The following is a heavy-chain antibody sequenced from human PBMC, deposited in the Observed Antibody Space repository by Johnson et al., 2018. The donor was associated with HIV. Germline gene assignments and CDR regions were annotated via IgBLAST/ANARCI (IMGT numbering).Heavy chain of an antibody. V-gene: IGHV3-7*01. J-gene: IGHJ3*01. Sequence: VQLVESGGGVVQPGRSLRLSCAASGFTLSSYGMHWVRQAPGKGLEWVANIKQDGSEKYYVDSVKGRFTISRDNAKNSLYLQMNSLRAEDTAVYYCASLSDDAFDFWGQGTMVIVSS. CDR1: GFTLSSYG. CDR3: ASLSDDAFDF. CDR2: IKQDGSEK.